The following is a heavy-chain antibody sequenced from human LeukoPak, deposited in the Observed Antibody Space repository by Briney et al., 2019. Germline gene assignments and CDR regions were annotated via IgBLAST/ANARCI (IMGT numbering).Heavy chain of an antibody. D-gene: IGHD5-18*01. J-gene: IGHJ6*02. CDR1: GGSFSGYY. Sequence: SETLSLTCAVYGGSFSGYYWSWIRQPPGKGLEWIGEINHSGSTNYNPSLKSRVTISVDTSKNQFSLKLSSVTAADTAVYYCARGEYSRYGYSGYYCGMDVWGQGTTITVSS. CDR3: ARGEYSRYGYSGYYCGMDV. V-gene: IGHV4-34*01. CDR2: INHSGST.